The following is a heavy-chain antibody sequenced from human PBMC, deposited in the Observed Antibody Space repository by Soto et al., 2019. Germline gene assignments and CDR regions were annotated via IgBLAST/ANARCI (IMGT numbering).Heavy chain of an antibody. V-gene: IGHV3-23*01. D-gene: IGHD3-9*01. J-gene: IGHJ4*02. Sequence: TGGSLRLSCAASGFTFSSYAMSWVRQAPGKGLEWVSAISGSGGSTYYADSVKGRFTISRDNSKNTLYLQMNSLRAEDTAVYYCAKATDILTGYYYHHFDYWGQGTLVTVSS. CDR3: AKATDILTGYYYHHFDY. CDR1: GFTFSSYA. CDR2: ISGSGGST.